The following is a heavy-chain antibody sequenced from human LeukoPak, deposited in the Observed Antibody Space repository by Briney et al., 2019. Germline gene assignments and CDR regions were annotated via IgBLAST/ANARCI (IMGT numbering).Heavy chain of an antibody. CDR2: ISWNSGSI. CDR3: ARGDEYYDFWSGYRY. J-gene: IGHJ4*02. D-gene: IGHD3-3*01. Sequence: GRSLRLSCAASGFTFDDYGMHWVRQAPGKGLEWVSGISWNSGSIGYADSVKGRFTISRDNAKNSLYLQMNSLRAEDTALYYCARGDEYYDFWSGYRYWGQGTLVTVSS. CDR1: GFTFDDYG. V-gene: IGHV3-9*01.